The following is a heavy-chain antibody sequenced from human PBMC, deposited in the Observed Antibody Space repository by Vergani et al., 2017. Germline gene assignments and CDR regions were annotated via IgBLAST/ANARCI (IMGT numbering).Heavy chain of an antibody. CDR2: IYYSGST. CDR3: AKDGDGYNYEDFDY. CDR1: GGSFSGYY. V-gene: IGHV4-34*01. Sequence: QVQLQQWGAGLLKPSETLSLTCAVYGGSFSGYYWSWIRQPPGKGLEWIGYIYYSGSTYYNPSLKSRVTISVDTSKNQFSLKLSSVTAADTAVYYCAKDGDGYNYEDFDYWGQGTLVTVSS. D-gene: IGHD5-24*01. J-gene: IGHJ4*02.